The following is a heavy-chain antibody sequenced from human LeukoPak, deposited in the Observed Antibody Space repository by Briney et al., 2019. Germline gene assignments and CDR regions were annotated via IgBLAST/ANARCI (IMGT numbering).Heavy chain of an antibody. CDR2: ISSSSSYI. J-gene: IGHJ4*02. CDR1: GFTFSSYS. D-gene: IGHD3-16*01. Sequence: GSLRLSCAASGFTFSSYSMNWVRQAPGKGLEWVSSISSSSSYIYYADSVKGRFTISRDNAKNSLYLPMNSLRAEDTAVYYCARDLGGGGIFDYWGQGTLVTVSS. CDR3: ARDLGGGGIFDY. V-gene: IGHV3-21*01.